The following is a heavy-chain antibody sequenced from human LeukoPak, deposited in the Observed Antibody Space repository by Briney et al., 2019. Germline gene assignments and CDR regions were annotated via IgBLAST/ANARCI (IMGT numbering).Heavy chain of an antibody. V-gene: IGHV3-30*02. J-gene: IGHJ3*02. D-gene: IGHD1-26*01. CDR3: AKDSRTSRIVGAAPDAFDI. CDR2: IRYDGSNK. Sequence: GGSLRLSCVVSGFSFSSYGMHWVRQAPGKGLEWVAFIRYDGSNKYYADSVKGRFTISRDNSKNTLYLQMNSLRAEDTAVYYCAKDSRTSRIVGAAPDAFDIWGQGTMVTVSS. CDR1: GFSFSSYG.